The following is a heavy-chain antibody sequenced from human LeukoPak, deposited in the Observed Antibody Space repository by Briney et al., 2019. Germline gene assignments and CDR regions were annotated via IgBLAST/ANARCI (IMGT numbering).Heavy chain of an antibody. Sequence: GGSLRLSCVASGYTFSPYWMSWVRQTPGKGLEWVASISDGGSATYYVDSVRGRFTISRDDAKNSLFLQMNGLRADDTAVYYCARGYGDYNNNWFDPWGQGTLVTVSS. CDR1: GYTFSPYW. D-gene: IGHD4-17*01. CDR2: ISDGGSAT. CDR3: ARGYGDYNNNWFDP. V-gene: IGHV3-7*03. J-gene: IGHJ5*02.